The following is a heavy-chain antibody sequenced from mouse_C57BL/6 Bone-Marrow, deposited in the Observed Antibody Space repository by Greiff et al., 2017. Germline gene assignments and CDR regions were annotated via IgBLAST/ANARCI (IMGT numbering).Heavy chain of an antibody. J-gene: IGHJ2*01. V-gene: IGHV14-2*01. D-gene: IGHD1-1*01. CDR1: GFYIKDYY. Sequence: EVQLQQSGAELVKPGASVKLSCTASGFYIKDYYIHWVKQRTEQGLEWIGRIDPEDGETKYAPQFQDNATITADTSSNTTYLQLSSLTSEDTAVDYCTGSLIYYGTNYWGQGTTLTVSS. CDR2: IDPEDGET. CDR3: TGSLIYYGTNY.